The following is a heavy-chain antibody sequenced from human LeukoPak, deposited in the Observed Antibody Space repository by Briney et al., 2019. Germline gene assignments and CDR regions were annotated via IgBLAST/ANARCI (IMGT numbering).Heavy chain of an antibody. D-gene: IGHD3-3*01. CDR2: IYHSGST. CDR3: ARGDFWSGYYPPSWFDP. V-gene: IGHV4-38-2*01. CDR1: GYSISSGYY. J-gene: IGHJ5*02. Sequence: PSETLSLTCAVSGYSISSGYYWGWIRQPPGKGLEWIGSIYHSGSTYYNPSLKSRVTISVDTSKNQFSLKLSSVTAADTAVYYCARGDFWSGYYPPSWFDPWGQETLVTVSS.